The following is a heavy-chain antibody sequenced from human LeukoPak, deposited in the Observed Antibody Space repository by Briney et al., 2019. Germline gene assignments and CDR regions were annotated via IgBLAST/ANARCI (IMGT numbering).Heavy chain of an antibody. Sequence: GGSLRLSCAASGFTFSSYGMSWVRQAPGKGLEWVSGISGSGGSTYYADSVKGRFTISRDNSKNTLYLQMNSLRAEDTAVYYCAKDPGEDYYYYMDVWGKGTTVTISS. CDR1: GFTFSSYG. CDR2: ISGSGGST. J-gene: IGHJ6*03. D-gene: IGHD3-10*01. CDR3: AKDPGEDYYYYMDV. V-gene: IGHV3-23*01.